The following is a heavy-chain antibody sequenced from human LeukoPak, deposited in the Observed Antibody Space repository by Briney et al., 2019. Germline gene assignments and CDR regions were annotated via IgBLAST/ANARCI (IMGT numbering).Heavy chain of an antibody. V-gene: IGHV3-33*01. Sequence: GGSLRLSCVASGFTFSNYGMHWVRQAPGKGLEWVAVIWYDGSNKYYADSVKGRFTISRDNSKNTLYLQMNSLRDEDTAVYYCARLKYYDFWSGAPWAYYGMDVWGQGTTVTVSS. CDR1: GFTFSNYG. J-gene: IGHJ6*02. D-gene: IGHD3-3*01. CDR3: ARLKYYDFWSGAPWAYYGMDV. CDR2: IWYDGSNK.